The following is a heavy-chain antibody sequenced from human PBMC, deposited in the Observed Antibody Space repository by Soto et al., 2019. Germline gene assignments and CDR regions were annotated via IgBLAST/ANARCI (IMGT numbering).Heavy chain of an antibody. D-gene: IGHD3-3*01. Sequence: PGGSLRLSCSASGFTFSSYWMHWVRQAPGKGLVWVSRINSDGSSTSYADSVKGRFTISRDNAKNTLYLQMNSLRAEDTAVYCCARDHYDFWSGYSNYFDYWGQGTLVTVSS. J-gene: IGHJ4*02. CDR1: GFTFSSYW. CDR2: INSDGSST. V-gene: IGHV3-74*01. CDR3: ARDHYDFWSGYSNYFDY.